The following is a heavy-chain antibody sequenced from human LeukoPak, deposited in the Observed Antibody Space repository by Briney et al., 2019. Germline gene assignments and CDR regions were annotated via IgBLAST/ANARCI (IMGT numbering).Heavy chain of an antibody. Sequence: GGSLRLSCAASKFTFSTSAMSWVRQAPGKGLEWGSAISGSGANTYYVDSVKGRFTISRDNSKNTLYLEMSSLRSDDTAVYYCAKESQTYYDIMTGYPNYYFDYWGQGTLVTVSS. CDR2: ISGSGANT. CDR3: AKESQTYYDIMTGYPNYYFDY. J-gene: IGHJ4*02. D-gene: IGHD3-9*01. V-gene: IGHV3-23*01. CDR1: KFTFSTSA.